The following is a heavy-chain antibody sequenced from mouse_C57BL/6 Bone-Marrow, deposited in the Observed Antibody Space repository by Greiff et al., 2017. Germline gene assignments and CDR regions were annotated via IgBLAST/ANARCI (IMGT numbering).Heavy chain of an antibody. CDR1: GFSLSTFGMG. CDR3: ARMGGNYYAMDY. V-gene: IGHV8-8*01. CDR2: IWWDDDK. Sequence: QVTLQVSGPGILQPSPTLSLPCSFSGFSLSTFGMGVGWIRQPSGKGLEWLAHIWWDDDKYYNPALKSRLTISKDTSKNQVFLKIANVDTADTATYYCARMGGNYYAMDYWGQGTSVTVSS. J-gene: IGHJ4*01.